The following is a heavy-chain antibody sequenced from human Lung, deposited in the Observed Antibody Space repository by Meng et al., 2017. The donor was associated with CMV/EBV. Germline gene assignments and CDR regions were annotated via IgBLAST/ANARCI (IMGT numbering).Heavy chain of an antibody. CDR3: AKVGMAAAGNPHDY. V-gene: IGHV3-33*06. CDR1: GYSFSSYA. J-gene: IGHJ4*02. CDR2: IWYDGNNK. Sequence: GGSXRLXCAASGYSFSSYAMHWVRQAPGKGLEWVGIIWYDGNNKYYADSVKGRFTISRDNSKNTLYLQMNSLRAEDTAMYYCAKVGMAAAGNPHDYWGQGXLVTVSS. D-gene: IGHD6-13*01.